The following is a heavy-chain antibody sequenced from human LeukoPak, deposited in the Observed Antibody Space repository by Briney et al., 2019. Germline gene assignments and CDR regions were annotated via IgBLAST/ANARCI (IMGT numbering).Heavy chain of an antibody. V-gene: IGHV5-51*01. CDR3: ARPPRDKVATIVY. CDR1: GYSFTSYW. Sequence: PGESLKISCKGSGYSFTSYWIGWVRQMPGKGLEWMGIIYPGESEARYSPSFQGQVTISADNSITTAYLQWSSLKASDTAMYYCARPPRDKVATIVYWGQGTLVTVSS. CDR2: IYPGESEA. J-gene: IGHJ4*02. D-gene: IGHD5-12*01.